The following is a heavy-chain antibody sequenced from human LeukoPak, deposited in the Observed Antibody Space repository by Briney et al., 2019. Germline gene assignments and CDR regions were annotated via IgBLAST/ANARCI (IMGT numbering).Heavy chain of an antibody. J-gene: IGHJ4*02. Sequence: ASVKVSCKASGFTFTGYYIHWVRQAPGQGLEWVGYINPHSGGTNSPQKFQGRVTMTTDTSISAAYMELSGLISDDTAMYYCVREGNELLSKNFDYWGQGTLVTVSS. CDR1: GFTFTGYY. CDR2: INPHSGGT. V-gene: IGHV1-2*02. D-gene: IGHD2-21*02. CDR3: VREGNELLSKNFDY.